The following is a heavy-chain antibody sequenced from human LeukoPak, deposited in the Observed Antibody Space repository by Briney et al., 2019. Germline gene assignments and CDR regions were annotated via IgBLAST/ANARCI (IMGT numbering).Heavy chain of an antibody. V-gene: IGHV5-51*01. CDR2: IHSGDSDT. D-gene: IGHD6-6*01. Sequence: GESLKISCKGSGYSFTSYWIAWVRQMPGKGLEWMGIIHSGDSDTRYSPSFQGQVTISADKSISTAYLQWSSLKASDTAMYYCARHIATRGIDYWGQGTLVTVSS. J-gene: IGHJ4*02. CDR1: GYSFTSYW. CDR3: ARHIATRGIDY.